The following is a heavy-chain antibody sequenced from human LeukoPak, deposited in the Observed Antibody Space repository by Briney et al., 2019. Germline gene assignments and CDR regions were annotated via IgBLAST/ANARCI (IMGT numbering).Heavy chain of an antibody. Sequence: GGFLRLSCAASGFTFSSYGMHWVRQAPGKGLEWVAFIRYDGSNKYYADSVKGRFTISRDNSKNTLYLQMNSLRAEDTAVYYCAKDGRVSLYYFDYWGQGTLVTVSS. D-gene: IGHD3/OR15-3a*01. CDR1: GFTFSSYG. CDR3: AKDGRVSLYYFDY. CDR2: IRYDGSNK. V-gene: IGHV3-30*02. J-gene: IGHJ4*02.